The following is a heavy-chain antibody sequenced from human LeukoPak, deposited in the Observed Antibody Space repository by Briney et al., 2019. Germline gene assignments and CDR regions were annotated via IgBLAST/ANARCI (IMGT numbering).Heavy chain of an antibody. CDR3: AKGTGYYDSSGPDPFYFDY. V-gene: IGHV3-23*01. D-gene: IGHD3-22*01. CDR1: GFTFSSYA. Sequence: GGSLRLSCAASGFTFSSYAMSWVRQAPGKGLEWVSAISGSGGSTYYADSVKGRFTISRDNSKNTLYLQMNSRRAEDTAVYYCAKGTGYYDSSGPDPFYFDYWGQGTLVTVSS. CDR2: ISGSGGST. J-gene: IGHJ4*02.